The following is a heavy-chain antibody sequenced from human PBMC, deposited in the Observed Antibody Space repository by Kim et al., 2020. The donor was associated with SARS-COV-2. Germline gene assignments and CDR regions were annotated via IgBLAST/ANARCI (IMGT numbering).Heavy chain of an antibody. V-gene: IGHV3-15*01. CDR2: IKSKTDGGTT. Sequence: GGSLRLSCAASGFTFSNAWRSWVRQAPGKGLEWVGRIKSKTDGGTTDYAAPVKRRFTISRDDSKNTLYLQMNSLKTENTAVYYCTTDVGGNSSSWYNWYFVREGRGTVVTVCS. D-gene: IGHD6-13*01. CDR3: TTDVGGNSSSWYNWYFVR. CDR1: GFTFSNAW. J-gene: IGHJ2*01.